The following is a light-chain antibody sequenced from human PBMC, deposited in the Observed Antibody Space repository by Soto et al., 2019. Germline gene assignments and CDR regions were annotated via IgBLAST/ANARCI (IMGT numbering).Light chain of an antibody. V-gene: IGKV3-11*01. J-gene: IGKJ3*01. CDR2: DAS. Sequence: EIVMTQSPATLSVSPGERATLSCRASQSVGRKLVWYQQKAGQAPRPLIFDASNRATGIPARFSGSGSGTDFTLTISSLEPEDFAVYYCQQRSNWPTFGPGTKVDIK. CDR3: QQRSNWPT. CDR1: QSVGRK.